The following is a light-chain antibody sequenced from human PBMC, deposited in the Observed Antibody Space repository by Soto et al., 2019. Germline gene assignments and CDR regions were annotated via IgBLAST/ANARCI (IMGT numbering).Light chain of an antibody. CDR3: QHYNRNTWS. Sequence: DIQMTQSPSTLSASVGGRVTITCWASQSVGTWLAWYQQKPGKAPKLLIYGASILESGVPSRFSGSGSGTEFTLTITTLQPDDYATYFCQHYNRNTWSFGQGTKVDI. CDR1: QSVGTW. CDR2: GAS. V-gene: IGKV1-5*01. J-gene: IGKJ1*01.